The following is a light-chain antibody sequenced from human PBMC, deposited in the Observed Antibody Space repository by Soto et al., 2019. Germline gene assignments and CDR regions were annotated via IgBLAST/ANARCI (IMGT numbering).Light chain of an antibody. Sequence: ALTQPASVSASPGQSITISCTGTSSDVGAYNYVSWYQQPPGKAPTLIIYDVAVRPSGVSSRFSGSKSANTASLTISGLQAEDEGDYYCTSYTTSTIVAFGGGTKVTVL. CDR1: SSDVGAYNY. J-gene: IGLJ2*01. CDR3: TSYTTSTIVA. V-gene: IGLV2-14*01. CDR2: DVA.